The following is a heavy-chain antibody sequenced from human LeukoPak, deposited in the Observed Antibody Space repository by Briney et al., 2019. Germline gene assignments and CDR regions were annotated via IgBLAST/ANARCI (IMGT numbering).Heavy chain of an antibody. CDR2: ITSSSSYI. CDR3: AGAGFGEAYYYYYYMDV. J-gene: IGHJ6*03. Sequence: GGSLRLSCAASGFTFSSYSMNWVRQAPGKGLGWVSSITSSSSYIYYADSVKGRFTISRDNAKNSRYLQMNRLRAEDTAVYYCAGAGFGEAYYYYYYMDVWGKGTTVTVSS. V-gene: IGHV3-21*01. D-gene: IGHD3-10*01. CDR1: GFTFSSYS.